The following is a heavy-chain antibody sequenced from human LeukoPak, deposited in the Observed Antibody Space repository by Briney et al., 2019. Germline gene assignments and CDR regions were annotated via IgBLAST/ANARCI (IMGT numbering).Heavy chain of an antibody. D-gene: IGHD2-2*01. CDR2: IIPILGIA. J-gene: IGHJ4*02. CDR3: ASGDQDIVVVPAV. V-gene: IGHV1-69*02. Sequence: SVKVSCKTPGGTFSSYTISWVRQAPGQGLEWMGRIIPILGIANYAQKFQGRVTITADKSTSTAYMELSSLRSEDTAVYYCASGDQDIVVVPAVWGQGTLVTVSS. CDR1: GGTFSSYT.